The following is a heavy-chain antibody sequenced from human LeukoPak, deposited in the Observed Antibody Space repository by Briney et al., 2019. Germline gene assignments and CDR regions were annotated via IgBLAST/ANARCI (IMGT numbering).Heavy chain of an antibody. CDR2: IYSGGST. CDR1: GFTFSSHW. D-gene: IGHD3-10*01. CDR3: ATWDYYGEFYYYYGMDV. Sequence: PGGSLRLSCAASGFTFSSHWMHWVRQAPGKGLVWVSVIYSGGSTYYADSVKGRFTISRDNSKNTLYLQMNSLRAEDTAVYYCATWDYYGEFYYYYGMDVWGQGTTVTVSS. V-gene: IGHV3-66*01. J-gene: IGHJ6*02.